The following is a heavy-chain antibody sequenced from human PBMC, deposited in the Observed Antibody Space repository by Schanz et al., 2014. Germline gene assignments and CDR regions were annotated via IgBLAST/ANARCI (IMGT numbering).Heavy chain of an antibody. CDR1: GFTFRSYA. D-gene: IGHD5-12*01. CDR2: ISGSGDHT. Sequence: EVQLLESGGGLIQPGGSLRLSCAASGFTFRSYAMSWVRQAPGKGLEWVSVISGSGDHTHYADSVKGRFTISRDNSKNMVFLQMNSLRVEDTAIYYCARDEGKDGYNLAFDVWGQGTLVTVSS. J-gene: IGHJ3*01. CDR3: ARDEGKDGYNLAFDV. V-gene: IGHV3-23*01.